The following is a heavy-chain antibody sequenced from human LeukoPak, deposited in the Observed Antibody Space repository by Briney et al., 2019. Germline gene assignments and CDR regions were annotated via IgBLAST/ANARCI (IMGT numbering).Heavy chain of an antibody. CDR1: GYTFTGYY. J-gene: IGHJ4*02. D-gene: IGHD2-21*01. CDR3: ARGGLTAY. Sequence: GASVKVSCKASGYTFTGYYMHWVRQAPGQGLEWMGWINPINGDTNYGQKFQGRVTMTRDTSISTVYMDLRRLRSDDAAVYYCARGGLTAYWGQGTLVTVSS. V-gene: IGHV1-2*02. CDR2: INPINGDT.